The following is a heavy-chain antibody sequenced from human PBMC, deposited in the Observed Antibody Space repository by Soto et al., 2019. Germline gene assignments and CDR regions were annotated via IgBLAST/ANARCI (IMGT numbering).Heavy chain of an antibody. V-gene: IGHV3-33*01. CDR3: ARDGVGGTRYFGYFDY. J-gene: IGHJ4*02. Sequence: ESGGGVVQPGRSLRLSCAASGFTFSGYGMHWVRQAPGKGLEWVAITRHDGSNTYYADSVRGRFTISRDNSKKMLYLQMNSLRAEDTAVYYCARDGVGGTRYFGYFDYWGQGTLVTVSS. CDR2: TRHDGSNT. CDR1: GFTFSGYG. D-gene: IGHD1-26*01.